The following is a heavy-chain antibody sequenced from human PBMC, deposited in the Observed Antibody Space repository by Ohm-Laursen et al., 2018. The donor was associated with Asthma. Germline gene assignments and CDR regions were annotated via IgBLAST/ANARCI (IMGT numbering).Heavy chain of an antibody. CDR2: ITGGGVST. CDR1: GFTFSSYA. CDR3: ARGGGNSDY. Sequence: SLRLSCSASGFTFSSYAMSWVRQAPGKGLDWVSSITGGGVSTYYADSVKGRFTISRDNAKNSLYLQMNSLRAEDTAVYYCARGGGNSDYWGQGTLVTVSS. J-gene: IGHJ4*02. V-gene: IGHV3-23*01. D-gene: IGHD4-23*01.